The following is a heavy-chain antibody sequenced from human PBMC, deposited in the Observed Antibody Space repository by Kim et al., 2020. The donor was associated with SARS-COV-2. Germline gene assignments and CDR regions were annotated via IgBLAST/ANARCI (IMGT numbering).Heavy chain of an antibody. J-gene: IGHJ4*02. Sequence: TNHAQKCQGRVTITRDTSISTDYMELSRLGADDTAVYYCARDGVGPYDSWGQGTLVTVSS. V-gene: IGHV1-2*02. CDR3: ARDGVGPYDS. CDR2: T. D-gene: IGHD3-3*01.